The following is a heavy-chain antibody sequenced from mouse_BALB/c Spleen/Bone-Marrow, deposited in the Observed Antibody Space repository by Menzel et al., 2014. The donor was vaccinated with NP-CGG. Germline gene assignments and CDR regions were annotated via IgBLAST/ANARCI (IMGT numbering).Heavy chain of an antibody. Sequence: QVQLQQSGPGLVAPSQSLSITCTVSGVSLTSYGVHWVRQPPGKGLEWLGVIWAGGSTDYNSALMSRLSISKDNSKSQVFLKMNSLQTDDTAMYYCARERPNYFDNWGQGTVLTVSS. CDR3: ARERPNYFDN. CDR1: GVSLTSYG. CDR2: IWAGGST. J-gene: IGHJ2*01. V-gene: IGHV2-9*02.